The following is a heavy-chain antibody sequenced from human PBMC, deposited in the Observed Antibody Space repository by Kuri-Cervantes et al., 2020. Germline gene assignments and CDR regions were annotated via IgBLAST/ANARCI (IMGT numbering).Heavy chain of an antibody. V-gene: IGHV4-30-4*08. J-gene: IGHJ6*03. CDR1: GGSISSGDYY. CDR3: ARGWGEHGGGYYHYYMDV. Sequence: LRLSCMVSGGSISSGDYYWSWIRQPPGKGLEWIGYIYYSGSTYYNPSLKSRITISVGTSKNQFSLKLSSVTAADTAVYYCARGWGEHGGGYYHYYMDVWGKGTTVTVSS. CDR2: IYYSGST. D-gene: IGHD3-10*01.